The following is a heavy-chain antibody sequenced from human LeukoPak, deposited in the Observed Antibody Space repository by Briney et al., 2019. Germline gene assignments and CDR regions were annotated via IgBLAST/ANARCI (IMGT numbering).Heavy chain of an antibody. CDR2: INHSGST. V-gene: IGHV4-34*01. CDR1: GGSFSGYY. Sequence: SETLSLTCAVYGGSFSGYYWSWIRQPPGKGLEWIGEINHSGSTNYNPSLKSRVTISVDTSKNQFSLKLRSVTDADAAVYYCARLGFYYDILTGYRYYFDYWGQGTLVSVSS. CDR3: ARLGFYYDILTGYRYYFDY. D-gene: IGHD3-9*01. J-gene: IGHJ4*02.